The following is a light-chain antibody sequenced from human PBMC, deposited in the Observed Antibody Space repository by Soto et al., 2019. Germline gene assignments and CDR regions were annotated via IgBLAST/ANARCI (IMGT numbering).Light chain of an antibody. CDR2: VGS. CDR1: QSLLHSNGYNY. J-gene: IGKJ1*01. Sequence: DIVMTQSPLSLSVTPGEPASISCRSSQSLLHSNGYNYLDWYLQKPGQSPQVLIYVGSNRASGAPDRFSGSGSGTDFTLKISRVEAEDVGVYYCMQALQTPTFGQGTKVDI. CDR3: MQALQTPT. V-gene: IGKV2-28*01.